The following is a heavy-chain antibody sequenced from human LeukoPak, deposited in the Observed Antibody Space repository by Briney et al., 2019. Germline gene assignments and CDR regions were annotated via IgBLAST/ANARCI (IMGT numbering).Heavy chain of an antibody. V-gene: IGHV1-2*06. J-gene: IGHJ4*02. CDR3: ARLGLTQYYDSSGYLIDY. CDR2: INPNSGGT. CDR1: GYTFTSYD. Sequence: ASVKVSCKASGYTFTSYDINWVRQAPGQGLEWMGRINPNSGGTNYAQKFQGRVTMTRDTSISTAYMELSRLRSDDTAVYYCARLGLTQYYDSSGYLIDYWGQGTLVTVSS. D-gene: IGHD3-22*01.